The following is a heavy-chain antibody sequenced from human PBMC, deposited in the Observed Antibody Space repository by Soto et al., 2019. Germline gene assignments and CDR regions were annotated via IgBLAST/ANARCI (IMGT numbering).Heavy chain of an antibody. CDR1: GVTFSRVS. Sequence: GGSLRLSCEASGVTFSRVSMSWVRQVPGKGLEWVASISSGSSDTWYADSVKGRFIISRDNAQNSLFLQMNTLRPEDTAMYYCARVAYWGPGTQVTV. V-gene: IGHV3-21*01. CDR3: ARVAY. CDR2: ISSGSSDT. J-gene: IGHJ4*02.